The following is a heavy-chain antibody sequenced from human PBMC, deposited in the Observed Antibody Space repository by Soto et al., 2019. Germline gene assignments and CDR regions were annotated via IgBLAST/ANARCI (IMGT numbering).Heavy chain of an antibody. CDR1: GGSISSYY. D-gene: IGHD5-18*01. J-gene: IGHJ4*02. V-gene: IGHV4-59*08. CDR2: IYYSGTT. CDR3: ARRYGYSFDY. Sequence: QVQLQESGPGLVKPSETLSLTCTVSGGSISSYYWSWIRQPPGKGLEWIGYIYYSGTTNYNPSLKSRVTISVDTSKNQLSLKLSSVTAADTAVYYSARRYGYSFDYWGQGTLVTVSS.